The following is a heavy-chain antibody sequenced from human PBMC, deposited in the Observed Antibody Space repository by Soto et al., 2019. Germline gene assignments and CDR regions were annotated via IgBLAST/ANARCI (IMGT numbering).Heavy chain of an antibody. CDR1: GYTFTGYY. CDR3: ARDRTAPYYDDSSGRIWASDY. J-gene: IGHJ4*02. Sequence: ASVKVSCMASGYTFTGYYLHWVRQAPGQGLEWMGWINPNSGGTNYAQKCQSRVTMTRDTSISTAYMELSRLRSDDTAVYYCARDRTAPYYDDSSGRIWASDYWGQGTLVTVSS. CDR2: INPNSGGT. V-gene: IGHV1-2*02. D-gene: IGHD3-22*01.